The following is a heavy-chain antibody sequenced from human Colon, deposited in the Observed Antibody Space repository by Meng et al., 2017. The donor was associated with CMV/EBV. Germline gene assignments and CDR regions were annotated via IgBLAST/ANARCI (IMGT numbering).Heavy chain of an antibody. Sequence: GGSLRLSCAASGFTFSSYGMNWVRQAPGRGLEWVASIVTTGSAVYYADSVKGRFTISRDNAKNSLFLHMNSLRAEDTALYYCVRDRPRYCEDSGCPSGEYWGQGTLVTVSS. V-gene: IGHV3-21*04. D-gene: IGHD2-21*01. CDR3: VRDRPRYCEDSGCPSGEY. CDR1: GFTFSSYG. CDR2: IVTTGSAV. J-gene: IGHJ4*02.